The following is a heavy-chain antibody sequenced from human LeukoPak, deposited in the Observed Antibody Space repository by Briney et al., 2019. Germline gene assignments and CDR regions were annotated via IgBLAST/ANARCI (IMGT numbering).Heavy chain of an antibody. J-gene: IGHJ4*02. Sequence: SETLSLTCTVSGGSISSYYWSWIRQPPGKGLEWIGYIYYCESTNYNPSLKSRVTISVDTSKNQFSLKLSSVTAADTAVYYCARDRAFGGVIVPDYWGQGTLVTVSS. D-gene: IGHD3-16*02. CDR2: IYYCEST. CDR3: ARDRAFGGVIVPDY. CDR1: GGSISSYY. V-gene: IGHV4-59*01.